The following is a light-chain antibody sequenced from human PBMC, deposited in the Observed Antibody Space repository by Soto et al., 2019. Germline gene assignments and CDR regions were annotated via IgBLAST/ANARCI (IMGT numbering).Light chain of an antibody. V-gene: IGLV2-14*01. CDR3: SSYTSSSTGV. J-gene: IGLJ2*01. CDR1: SSDVGGYNY. Sequence: QSALTQPASVSGSPGQSITISCTGTSSDVGGYNYVSWYQQHPGKAPKLMIYYVSNRPSGVSIRFSSSKSGNTASRTISGLQAADEADYYCSSYTSSSTGVFGGGTKRTVL. CDR2: YVS.